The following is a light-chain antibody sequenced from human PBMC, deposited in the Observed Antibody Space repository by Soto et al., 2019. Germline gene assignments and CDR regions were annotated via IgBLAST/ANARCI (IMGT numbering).Light chain of an antibody. CDR1: QSVSTY. J-gene: IGKJ5*01. CDR3: QQRSTWPLIT. V-gene: IGKV3-11*01. CDR2: DAS. Sequence: EIVLTQSPATLSLSPGERATLSCRASQSVSTYLAWYQQKPGLAPRLLIYDASNGATGIPARFSGSGSGTDFTLTISSLEPEDFAVYYCQQRSTWPLITFGQGTRLEIK.